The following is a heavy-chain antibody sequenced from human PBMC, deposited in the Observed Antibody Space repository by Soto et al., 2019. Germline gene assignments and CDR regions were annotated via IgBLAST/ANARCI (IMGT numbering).Heavy chain of an antibody. V-gene: IGHV4-39*01. CDR1: GGSISSSSYY. CDR2: IYYSGST. J-gene: IGHJ4*02. D-gene: IGHD2-21*01. CDR3: ARHPQLCSPDY. Sequence: QLQLQESGPGLVKPSETLSLTCTVSGGSISSSSYYWGWIRQPPGKGLEWIGSIYYSGSTYYNPSLKSRVTISVDTSKNQFSLKLSSVTAADTAVYYCARHPQLCSPDYWGQGTLVTVSS.